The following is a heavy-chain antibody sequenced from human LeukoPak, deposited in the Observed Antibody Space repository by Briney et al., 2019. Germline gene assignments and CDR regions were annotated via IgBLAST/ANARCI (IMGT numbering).Heavy chain of an antibody. D-gene: IGHD6-13*01. CDR2: INAGNGNT. J-gene: IGHJ4*02. CDR1: GYTFTSYA. Sequence: ASVKVSCKASGYTFTSYAMHWVRQAPGQRLEWMGWINAGNGNTKYSQKFQGRVTITRDTSASTAYMELSSLRSEDTAVYYCARDLRAAGQEEDYWGQGTLVTVSS. CDR3: ARDLRAAGQEEDY. V-gene: IGHV1-3*01.